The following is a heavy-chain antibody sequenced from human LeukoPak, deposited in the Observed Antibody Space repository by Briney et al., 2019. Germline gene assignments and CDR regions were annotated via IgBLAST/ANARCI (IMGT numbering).Heavy chain of an antibody. CDR1: GYTFTGYY. CDR3: ARVQHNSSSLIHY. J-gene: IGHJ4*02. Sequence: ASVKVSCKASGYTFTGYYMHWVRQAPGQGLEWMGWINPNSGGTNYAQKFQGRVTMTRDTSISTAYMELSRLRSDDTAVYYCARVQHNSSSLIHYWGQRTLVTVSS. CDR2: INPNSGGT. V-gene: IGHV1-2*02. D-gene: IGHD6-6*01.